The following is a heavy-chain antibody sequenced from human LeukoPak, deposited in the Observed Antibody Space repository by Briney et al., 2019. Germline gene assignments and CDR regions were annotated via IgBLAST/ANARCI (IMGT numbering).Heavy chain of an antibody. CDR1: GGSFSGYY. D-gene: IGHD6-6*01. Sequence: SETLSLTCAVYGGSFSGYYWSWIRQPPGKGLEWIGEINHSGSTNYNPSLKSRVTISVDTSKNQFSLKLSSVTAADTAVYYCAREVQLVRKMDVWGKGTTVTVSS. V-gene: IGHV4-34*01. CDR2: INHSGST. CDR3: AREVQLVRKMDV. J-gene: IGHJ6*04.